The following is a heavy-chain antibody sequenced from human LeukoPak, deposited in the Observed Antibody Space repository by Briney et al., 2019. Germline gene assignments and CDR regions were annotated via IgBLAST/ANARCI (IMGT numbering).Heavy chain of an antibody. D-gene: IGHD2-2*01. CDR1: GGTFSSYA. Sequence: ASVKVSCKASGGTFSSYAISWVRQAPVQGLEWMGWISAYDGNTNYAQKLQGRVTMTTDTSTSTAYMELRSLRSDDTAVYYCARGGGGYCSSTSCYGSWFDPWGQGTLVTVSS. V-gene: IGHV1-18*01. J-gene: IGHJ5*02. CDR3: ARGGGGYCSSTSCYGSWFDP. CDR2: ISAYDGNT.